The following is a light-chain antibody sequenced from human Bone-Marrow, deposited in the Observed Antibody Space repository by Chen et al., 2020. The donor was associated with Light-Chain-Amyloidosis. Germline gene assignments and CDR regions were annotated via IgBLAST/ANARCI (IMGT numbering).Light chain of an antibody. J-gene: IGKJ2*01. CDR2: DAS. V-gene: IGKV1-33*01. CDR1: QDIRNY. Sequence: EIQMTQSPSSLSACVGDRVTITCQASQDIRNYLNWYQQKPGKAPKLLIYDASNLETGVPSRFSGSGSGTDFTFTISSLQPEDIATYYCQQYDTLPYTFGQGTKLESK. CDR3: QQYDTLPYT.